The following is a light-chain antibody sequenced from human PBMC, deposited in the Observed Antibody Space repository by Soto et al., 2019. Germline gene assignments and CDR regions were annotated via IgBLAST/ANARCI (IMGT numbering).Light chain of an antibody. CDR2: GAS. V-gene: IGKV3-15*01. Sequence: EIVMTQSPATLSVSPGGRATLSCRASQSISDTLAWYQQKPGQAPRLLIHGASTRATGFPARFSGSGSGTEFTLAITSLQSEDSAVYYCQEYNYWHPITFGGGTKVDIK. J-gene: IGKJ4*01. CDR1: QSISDT. CDR3: QEYNYWHPIT.